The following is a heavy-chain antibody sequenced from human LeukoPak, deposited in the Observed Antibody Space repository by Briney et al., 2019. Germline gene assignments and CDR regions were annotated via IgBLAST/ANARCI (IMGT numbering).Heavy chain of an antibody. D-gene: IGHD3-22*01. CDR2: ISAYNGNT. CDR1: GYTFTSYG. J-gene: IGHJ4*02. V-gene: IGHV1-18*01. CDR3: ARGGIYYDSSRDYYYFDY. Sequence: ASVKVSCKASGYTFTSYGISWVRQAPGQGLEWMGWISAYNGNTNYAQKLQGRVTMTTDTSTSTAYMELRSLRSDDTAVYYCARGGIYYDSSRDYYYFDYWGQGTLVTVSS.